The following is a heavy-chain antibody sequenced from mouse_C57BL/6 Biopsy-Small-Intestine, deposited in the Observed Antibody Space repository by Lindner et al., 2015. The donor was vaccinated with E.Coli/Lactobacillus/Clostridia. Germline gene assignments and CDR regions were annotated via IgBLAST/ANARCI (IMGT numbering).Heavy chain of an antibody. CDR1: GYTFTSYD. Sequence: VQLQESGPELVKPGTSVKLSCKASGYTFTSYDINWVKQRPGQGLEWIGWIYPRNGSTKYNEKFKGKATLTVDTSSSTAYMELRSLTSEDSAVYYCARPHYYGSSNYAMDYWGQGTSVTVSS. J-gene: IGHJ4*01. CDR3: ARPHYYGSSNYAMDY. V-gene: IGHV1-85*01. CDR2: IYPRNGST. D-gene: IGHD1-1*01.